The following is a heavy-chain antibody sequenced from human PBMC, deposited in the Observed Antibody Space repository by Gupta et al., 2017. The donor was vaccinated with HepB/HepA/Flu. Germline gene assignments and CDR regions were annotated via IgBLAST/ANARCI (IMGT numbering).Heavy chain of an antibody. V-gene: IGHV4-34*01. Sequence: QVQLQQWGAGLLKPSETLSLTCAVYGGSFSGYYWSWIRQPPGKGLEWIGEINHSGSTNYNPSLKSRVTISVDTSKNQFSLKLSSVTAADTAVYYCARGGYYDFWMSWFDPWGQGTLVTVSS. J-gene: IGHJ5*02. D-gene: IGHD3-3*01. CDR1: GGSFSGYY. CDR2: INHSGST. CDR3: ARGGYYDFWMSWFDP.